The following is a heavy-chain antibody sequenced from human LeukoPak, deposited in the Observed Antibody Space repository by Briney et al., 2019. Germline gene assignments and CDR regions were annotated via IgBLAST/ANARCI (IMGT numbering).Heavy chain of an antibody. CDR3: ARFPGRWFDP. V-gene: IGHV1-69*05. CDR1: GGTFSSYA. CDR2: IIPIFGAA. Sequence: SVKVSCKASGGTFSSYAISWVRQAPGQGLEWMGGIIPIFGAANYAQKFQGRVTITTDESTSTAYMELSSLRSEDTAVYYCARFPGRWFDPWGQGTLVTVSS. J-gene: IGHJ5*02.